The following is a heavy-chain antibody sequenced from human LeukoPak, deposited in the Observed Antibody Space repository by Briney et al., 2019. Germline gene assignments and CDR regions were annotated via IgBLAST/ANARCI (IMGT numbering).Heavy chain of an antibody. J-gene: IGHJ4*02. Sequence: GGSLRLSCATAAFSFNTYGMHWVRQAPGKGLQWVAFIRYNGNDQYYADSVKGRFTISRDNSKNTVFLQMNSLRAEDTAVYYCARGPSGYHNTGGQGTLVTVSS. D-gene: IGHD5-12*01. V-gene: IGHV3-30*02. CDR2: IRYNGNDQ. CDR1: AFSFNTYG. CDR3: ARGPSGYHNT.